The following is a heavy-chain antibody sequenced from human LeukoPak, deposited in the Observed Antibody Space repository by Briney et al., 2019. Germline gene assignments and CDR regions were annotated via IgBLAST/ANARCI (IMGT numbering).Heavy chain of an antibody. CDR2: INPNSGGT. J-gene: IGHJ4*02. CDR1: GYTFTGYY. CDR3: ARDRVYGSGIFDY. D-gene: IGHD3-10*01. V-gene: IGHV1-2*02. Sequence: GASVKVSCKASGYTFTGYYMHWARQAPGQGLEWMGWINPNSGGTNYAQKFQGRVTMTRDTSISTAYMELNRLRSDDTAVYYCARDRVYGSGIFDYWGQGTLVTVSS.